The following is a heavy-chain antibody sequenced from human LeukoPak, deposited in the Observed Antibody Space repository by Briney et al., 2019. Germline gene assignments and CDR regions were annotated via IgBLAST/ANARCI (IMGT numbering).Heavy chain of an antibody. CDR1: GGTFSSYA. CDR2: IIPIFGTA. V-gene: IGHV1-69*05. J-gene: IGHJ3*02. Sequence: SVKVSCKASGGTFSSYAISWVRQAPGQGLEWMGGIIPIFGTANYAQKFQGRVTITTDESTSTAYMELSSLRSEDTAVYYCAREEEFGVTLRIGSFDIWGQGTMVTVSS. CDR3: AREEEFGVTLRIGSFDI. D-gene: IGHD3-3*01.